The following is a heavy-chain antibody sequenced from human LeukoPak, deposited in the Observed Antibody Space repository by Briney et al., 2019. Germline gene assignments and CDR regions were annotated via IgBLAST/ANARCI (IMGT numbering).Heavy chain of an antibody. CDR1: GFTFSSYA. CDR2: ISSNGGST. D-gene: IGHD2-15*01. Sequence: PGGSLRLSCAASGFTFSSYAMHWVRQAPGKGLEYVSAISSNGGSTYYANSVKGRFTISRDNAKNSLYLQMNSLRAEDTAVYYCAGGGGSSYAHDYWGQGTLVTVSS. J-gene: IGHJ4*02. CDR3: AGGGGSSYAHDY. V-gene: IGHV3-64*01.